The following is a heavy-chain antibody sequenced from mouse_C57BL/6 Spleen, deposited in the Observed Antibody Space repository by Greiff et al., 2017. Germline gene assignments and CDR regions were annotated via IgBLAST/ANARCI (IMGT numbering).Heavy chain of an antibody. Sequence: VQLQQPGAELVKPGASVKMSCKASGYTFTSYWITWVKQRPGQGLEWIGDIYPGSGSTNYNEKFKSKATLTVDTSSSTAYMQLSSLTSEDSAVYYCARGDLLWLRSFDYWGQGTTLTVSS. V-gene: IGHV1-55*01. CDR3: ARGDLLWLRSFDY. CDR2: IYPGSGST. D-gene: IGHD2-2*01. J-gene: IGHJ2*01. CDR1: GYTFTSYW.